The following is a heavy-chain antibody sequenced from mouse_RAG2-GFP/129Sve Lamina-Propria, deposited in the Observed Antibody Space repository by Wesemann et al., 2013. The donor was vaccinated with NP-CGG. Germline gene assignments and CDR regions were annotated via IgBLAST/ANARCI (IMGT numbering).Heavy chain of an antibody. CDR2: IDPSDSYT. CDR1: GYTFTSYW. Sequence: QVQLQQPGAELVMPGASVKLSCKASGYTFTSYWMHWVKQRPGQGLEWIGEIDPSDSYTNYNQKFKGKATLTVDKSSSTAYMQLSSLTSEDSAVYYCARGETAQATDAMDYWGQGTSVTVSS. D-gene: IGHD3-2*02. CDR3: ARGETAQATDAMDY. V-gene: IGHV1-69*01. J-gene: IGHJ4*01.